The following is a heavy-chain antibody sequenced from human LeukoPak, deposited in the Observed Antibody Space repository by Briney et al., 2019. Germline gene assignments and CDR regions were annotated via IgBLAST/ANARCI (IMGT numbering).Heavy chain of an antibody. J-gene: IGHJ3*02. CDR2: INHSGST. Sequence: SETLSLTCAVYGGSFSGYYWSWIRQSPGKGLEWIGEINHSGSTNYNPSLKSRVTISVDTSKNQFSLKLSSVTAADTAVYYCARAHPLRWLQWHDAFDIWGQGTMVTVSS. V-gene: IGHV4-34*01. CDR1: GGSFSGYY. CDR3: ARAHPLRWLQWHDAFDI. D-gene: IGHD5-24*01.